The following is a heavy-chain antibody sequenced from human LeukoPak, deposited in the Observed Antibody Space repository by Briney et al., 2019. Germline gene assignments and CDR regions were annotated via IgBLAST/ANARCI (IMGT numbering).Heavy chain of an antibody. CDR1: GGTFSSYA. CDR3: ARERSPNGDYIFDY. CDR2: IIPIFGTA. Sequence: SVKVSCKASGGTFSSYAISWVRQAPGQGLVWMGGIIPIFGTANYAQKFQGRVTITADESTSTAYMELSSLRSEDTAVYYCARERSPNGDYIFDYWGQGTLVTVSS. V-gene: IGHV1-69*01. J-gene: IGHJ4*02. D-gene: IGHD4-17*01.